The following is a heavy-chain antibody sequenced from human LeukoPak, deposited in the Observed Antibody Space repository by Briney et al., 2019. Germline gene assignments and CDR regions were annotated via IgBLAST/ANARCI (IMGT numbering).Heavy chain of an antibody. CDR3: ARSFSITMVRGVIIFGY. CDR1: GYTFTSYD. Sequence: ASVKDSCKASGYTFTSYDINWVRQATGQGLEWMGWMNPNSGNTGYAQKFQGRVTMTRNTSISTAYMELSSLRSEDTAVYYCARSFSITMVRGVIIFGYWGQGTLVTVSS. J-gene: IGHJ4*02. CDR2: MNPNSGNT. D-gene: IGHD3-10*01. V-gene: IGHV1-8*01.